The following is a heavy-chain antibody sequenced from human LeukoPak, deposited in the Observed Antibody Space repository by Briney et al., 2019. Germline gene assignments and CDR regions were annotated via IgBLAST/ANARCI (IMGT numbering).Heavy chain of an antibody. Sequence: SQTLSLTCTVSGGSISSGSYYWSWIRQPAGKGLEWIGRIYTCGSTNYNPSLKSRVTISVDTSKNQFSLKLSSVTAADTAVYYCARGDYYYGSGSYRFDYWGQGTLVTVSS. V-gene: IGHV4-61*02. D-gene: IGHD3-10*01. J-gene: IGHJ4*02. CDR2: IYTCGST. CDR1: GGSISSGSYY. CDR3: ARGDYYYGSGSYRFDY.